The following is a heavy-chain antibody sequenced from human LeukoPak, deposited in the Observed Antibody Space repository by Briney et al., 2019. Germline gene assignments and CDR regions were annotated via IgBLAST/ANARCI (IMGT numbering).Heavy chain of an antibody. CDR1: GFTFSSYA. CDR3: AKNPYSSSWPNYYYYMDV. CDR2: ISGSGGST. V-gene: IGHV3-23*01. D-gene: IGHD6-13*01. Sequence: GGSLRLSCAASGFTFSSYAMSWVRQAPGKGLEWVSAISGSGGSTYYADSVKGRFTISRDNSKNTLYLQMNSLRAEDTAVYYCAKNPYSSSWPNYYYYMDVWGKGTTVTVSS. J-gene: IGHJ6*03.